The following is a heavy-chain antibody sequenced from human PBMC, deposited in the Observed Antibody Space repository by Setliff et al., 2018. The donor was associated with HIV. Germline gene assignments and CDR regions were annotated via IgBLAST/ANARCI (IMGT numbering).Heavy chain of an antibody. V-gene: IGHV4-39*01. Sequence: SETLSLTCTVPGGSINRSNYYWGWIRQPPGKGLEWIGTISYTGSTYYAPSLKSRVTLSLDTSKNQFFLNLSSVTAPDTAIYYCARQTWEYYDTLTGYYSSPKNFDSWGQGTLVTVSS. D-gene: IGHD3-9*01. CDR2: ISYTGST. J-gene: IGHJ4*02. CDR1: GGSINRSNYY. CDR3: ARQTWEYYDTLTGYYSSPKNFDS.